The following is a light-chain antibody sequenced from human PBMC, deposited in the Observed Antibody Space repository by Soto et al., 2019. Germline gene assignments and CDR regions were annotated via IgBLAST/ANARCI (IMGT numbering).Light chain of an antibody. CDR1: QDISNY. CDR3: QQYDNLPLT. CDR2: DAS. J-gene: IGKJ3*01. V-gene: IGKV1-33*01. Sequence: DIPMTQSPSSLSASVGDRVTITCQASQDISNYLNWYQQKPGKAPKLLIYDASNLETGDPSRFSGSGSGTDFTFTISSLQPEDIATYYCQQYDNLPLTFGPGTKVDIK.